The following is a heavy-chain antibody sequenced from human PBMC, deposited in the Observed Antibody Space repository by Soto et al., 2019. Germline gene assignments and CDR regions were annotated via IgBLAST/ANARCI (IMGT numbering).Heavy chain of an antibody. D-gene: IGHD1-1*01. Sequence: SVEATCKAPRLTFTSRSSYWLRQATGQGLEWMGWMNPNSGNTGYAQKFQGRVTMTRNTSISTAYMELSSLRSEDTAVYYCARGRGDWNDVWSYYYMDVWGKGTTVTV. V-gene: IGHV1-8*01. CDR1: RLTFTSRS. CDR2: MNPNSGNT. J-gene: IGHJ6*03. CDR3: ARGRGDWNDVWSYYYMDV.